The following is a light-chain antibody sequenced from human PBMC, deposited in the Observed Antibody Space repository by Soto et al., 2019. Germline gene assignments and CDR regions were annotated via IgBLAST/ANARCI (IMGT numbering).Light chain of an antibody. CDR3: QQSYSTRIT. Sequence: DIQMTQSPSSLSASVGDRVTITCRASQSISNYLNWYKQKPGKAPKXXSYAASSLQSGVPSRFSGSGSGTDFTLTISSLQPEDFATYYCQQSYSTRITFGQGTRLEIK. CDR1: QSISNY. CDR2: AAS. V-gene: IGKV1-39*01. J-gene: IGKJ5*01.